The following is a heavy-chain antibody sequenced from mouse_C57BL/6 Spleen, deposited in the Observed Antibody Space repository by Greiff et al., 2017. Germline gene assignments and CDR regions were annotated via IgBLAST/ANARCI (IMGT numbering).Heavy chain of an antibody. Sequence: VQLQQSGPELVKPGASVKIPCKASGYTFTDYNMHWVKQSHGKCLEWIGAINPNNGGTIYNQKFKGKATLTVDKSSSTAYMELRSLTSEDTAVYYCARASTTVVGHYFDDWGQGTTLTVSA. J-gene: IGHJ2*01. CDR1: GYTFTDYN. V-gene: IGHV1-18*01. D-gene: IGHD1-1*01. CDR3: ARASTTVVGHYFDD. CDR2: INPNNGGT.